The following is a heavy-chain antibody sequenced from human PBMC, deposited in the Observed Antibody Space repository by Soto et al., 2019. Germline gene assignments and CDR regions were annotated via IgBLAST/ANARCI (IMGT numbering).Heavy chain of an antibody. CDR3: ARRRMITFGGVIVHQGVLDY. V-gene: IGHV1-18*01. J-gene: IGHJ4*02. CDR2: ISAYNGNT. Sequence: GASVQVSCKASGYTFTSYGISWVRQAPGQGLEWMGWISAYNGNTNYAQKLQGRVTMTTDTSTSTAYMELRSLRSDDTAVYYCARRRMITFGGVIVHQGVLDYWGQGTLVTVSS. CDR1: GYTFTSYG. D-gene: IGHD3-16*02.